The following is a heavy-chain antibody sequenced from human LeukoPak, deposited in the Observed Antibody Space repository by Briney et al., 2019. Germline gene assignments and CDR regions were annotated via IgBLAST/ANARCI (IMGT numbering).Heavy chain of an antibody. Sequence: GASLKISCKGSGSIFTSYWISWVRPLAGKGLERMGRIDPSDSYTNYSTSFQGHVTISADKSIITAYLQWSSLKASDTAMYYCARQGYCSSTSCYSPYFYGMDVWGKGTTVTVAS. CDR2: IDPSDSYT. CDR3: ARQGYCSSTSCYSPYFYGMDV. D-gene: IGHD2-2*01. J-gene: IGHJ6*04. CDR1: GSIFTSYW. V-gene: IGHV5-10-1*01.